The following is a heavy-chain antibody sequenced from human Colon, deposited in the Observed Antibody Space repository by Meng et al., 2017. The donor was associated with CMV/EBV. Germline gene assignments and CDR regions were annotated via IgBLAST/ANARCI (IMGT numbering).Heavy chain of an antibody. D-gene: IGHD6-19*01. CDR2: IRSDGSAT. V-gene: IGHV1-2*02. CDR3: VRSSGWSLFDY. J-gene: IGHJ4*02. CDR1: GYTFRDYD. Sequence: QVQLVQAGAGVEEPGASVKVSCKTSGYTFRDYDMHWVRQAPGQGLEWMGWIRSDGSATNYAQKFRGRVTMTRDASVSTAYMELSGLTSDDTAVYFCVRSSGWSLFDYWGPGALVTVSS.